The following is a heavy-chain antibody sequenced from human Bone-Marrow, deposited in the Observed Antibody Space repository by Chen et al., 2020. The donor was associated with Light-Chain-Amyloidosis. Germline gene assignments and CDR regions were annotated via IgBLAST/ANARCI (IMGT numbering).Heavy chain of an antibody. CDR1: GYTFPNYW. V-gene: IGHV5-51*01. CDR2: IYPDDPDA. J-gene: IGHJ4*02. CDR3: ARRRDGYNFDY. Sequence: VKKPGESLKISCKGSGYTFPNYWIGWVRQMPGKGLEWMGVIYPDDPDARYSPSFEGQVTISADKSITTAYLQWGSLKASDTAMYYCARRRDGYNFDYWGQGTLVTVSS. D-gene: IGHD5-12*01.